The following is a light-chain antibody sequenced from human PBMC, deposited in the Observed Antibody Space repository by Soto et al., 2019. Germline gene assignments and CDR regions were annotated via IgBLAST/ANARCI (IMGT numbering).Light chain of an antibody. Sequence: EIVMTQSPATLSVSPGEGATLSCRASQSVSSNLAWYQQKPGQAPRLLIYGASTRATGIPARFSGSGSGTEFTRTISSLQSEDFAGYYCQQYNNWPPWTFGQGTKVEIK. V-gene: IGKV3-15*01. CDR2: GAS. J-gene: IGKJ1*01. CDR1: QSVSSN. CDR3: QQYNNWPPWT.